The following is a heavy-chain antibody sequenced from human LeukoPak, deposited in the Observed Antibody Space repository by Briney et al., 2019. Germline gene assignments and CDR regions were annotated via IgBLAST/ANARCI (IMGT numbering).Heavy chain of an antibody. V-gene: IGHV3-30*04. Sequence: GGSLRLSCAASGFTFSSYAMHWVRQAPGKGLEGVAVISYDGSNKYYADSVKGRFTISRDNSKNTLYLQMNSLRAEDTAVYYCAREGSPYYYDSSGYLGLGIGAFDIWGQGTMVTVSS. CDR3: AREGSPYYYDSSGYLGLGIGAFDI. J-gene: IGHJ3*02. CDR2: ISYDGSNK. CDR1: GFTFSSYA. D-gene: IGHD3-22*01.